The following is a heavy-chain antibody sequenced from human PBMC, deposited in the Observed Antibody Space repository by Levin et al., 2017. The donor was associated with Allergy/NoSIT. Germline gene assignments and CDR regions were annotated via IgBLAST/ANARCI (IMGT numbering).Heavy chain of an antibody. V-gene: IGHV4-30-2*01. D-gene: IGHD5-18*01. CDR3: ARVAGYSYGYYFDY. CDR1: GGSISSGGYS. Sequence: SETLSLTCAVSGGSISSGGYSWSWIRQPPGTGLEWIGNIYLSGSTNDNPSLKSRFTMSVDRSKNQFSLKLSYVTAADTAVYYCARVAGYSYGYYFDYWGPGTLVTVSS. CDR2: IYLSGST. J-gene: IGHJ4*02.